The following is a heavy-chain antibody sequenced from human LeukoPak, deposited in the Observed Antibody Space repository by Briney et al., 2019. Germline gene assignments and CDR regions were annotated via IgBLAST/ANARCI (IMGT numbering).Heavy chain of an antibody. CDR1: GYTFTSYY. Sequence: GASVKVSCKASGYTFTSYYMNWVRQAPGQGLEWMGIINPSGGSTSYAQKFQGRVTMTRDMSTSTVYMELSSLRSEDTAVYYCARAQGGYILTGPYYFDYWGQGTLVTVSS. J-gene: IGHJ4*02. CDR2: INPSGGST. CDR3: ARAQGGYILTGPYYFDY. V-gene: IGHV1-46*01. D-gene: IGHD3-9*01.